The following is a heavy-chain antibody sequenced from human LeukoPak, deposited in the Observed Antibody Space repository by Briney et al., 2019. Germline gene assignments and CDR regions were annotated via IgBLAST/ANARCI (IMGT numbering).Heavy chain of an antibody. CDR2: INWNGGST. D-gene: IGHD2/OR15-2a*01. CDR3: ARDASDVTTGYFDY. CDR1: GFTFDDYG. V-gene: IGHV3-20*04. Sequence: GGSLRLSCAASGFTFDDYGMSWVRQAPGKGLEWVSGINWNGGSTGYADSVKGRFTISRDNAKNSLYLQMNSLRAEDTALYYCARDASDVTTGYFDYWGQGTLVTVSS. J-gene: IGHJ4*02.